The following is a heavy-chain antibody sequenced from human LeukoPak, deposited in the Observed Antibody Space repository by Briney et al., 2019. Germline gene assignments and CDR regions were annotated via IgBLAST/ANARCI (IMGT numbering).Heavy chain of an antibody. Sequence: PSETLSLTCAVYGGSFSGYYWSWIRQPPGKGLEWIGEINHSGGTNYNPSLKSRVTISVDTSKNQFSLKLSSVTAADTAVYYCARTRITMVRGVSKLNYYGMDVWGKGTTVTVSS. CDR1: GGSFSGYY. J-gene: IGHJ6*04. D-gene: IGHD3-10*01. CDR3: ARTRITMVRGVSKLNYYGMDV. CDR2: INHSGGT. V-gene: IGHV4-34*01.